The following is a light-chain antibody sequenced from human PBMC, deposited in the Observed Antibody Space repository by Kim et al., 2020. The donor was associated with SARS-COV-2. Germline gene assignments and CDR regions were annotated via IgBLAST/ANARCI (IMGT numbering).Light chain of an antibody. CDR2: GAS. CDR1: QSTSRN. CDR3: QQYNNWMWT. V-gene: IGKV3-15*01. J-gene: IGKJ1*01. Sequence: EKVLTQSPATLSVSAGETVTLSCRASQSTSRNLAWYQQKPGQAPRLLIYGASTRATGIPARFSGSGSGTEFTLTISRLQSEDFAVYYCQQYNNWMWTFGQGTKVDIK.